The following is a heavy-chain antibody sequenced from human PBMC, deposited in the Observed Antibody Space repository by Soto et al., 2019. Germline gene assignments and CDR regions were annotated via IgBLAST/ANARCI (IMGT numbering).Heavy chain of an antibody. V-gene: IGHV4-31*03. CDR1: GGSISSGGYY. Sequence: QVQLQESGPGLVKPSQTLSLTCTVSGGSISSGGYYWSWIRQHPGKGLEWIWYIYYSGSTYYNPYLKSRVTISVDTSKNQFSLKLSSVTAADTAVYYCARLRDPKMVYASWGFDPWGKGTLVTVSS. D-gene: IGHD2-8*01. CDR3: ARLRDPKMVYASWGFDP. CDR2: IYYSGST. J-gene: IGHJ5*02.